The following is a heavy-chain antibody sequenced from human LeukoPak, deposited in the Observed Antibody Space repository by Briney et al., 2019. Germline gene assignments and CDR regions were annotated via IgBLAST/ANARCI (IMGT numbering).Heavy chain of an antibody. V-gene: IGHV4-59*01. CDR3: ARSRNTIFGVVIDS. CDR2: VYYSGST. J-gene: IGHJ5*01. CDR1: GGSISSYY. D-gene: IGHD3-3*01. Sequence: SETLSLTCTVSGGSISSYYWSWIRQPPGKGLEWIWYVYYSGSTNYNPSLKSRVTISVDTSKNQFSLKLSSVTAADTAVYYCARSRNTIFGVVIDSWGQGTLVTVCS.